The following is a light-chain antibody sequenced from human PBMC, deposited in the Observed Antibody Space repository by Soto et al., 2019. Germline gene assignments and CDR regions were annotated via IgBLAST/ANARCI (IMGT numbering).Light chain of an antibody. CDR3: QQYNNWPQT. CDR2: GAS. J-gene: IGKJ1*01. CDR1: QSVDSSY. Sequence: EIVLTQSPDTLSLSPGERATLSCRASQSVDSSYLAWYQQTPGQAPRLLMYGASNRATGIPDRFSGSGSGTEFTLTISSLQSEDFAVYYCQQYNNWPQTFGQGTKVDIK. V-gene: IGKV3D-15*01.